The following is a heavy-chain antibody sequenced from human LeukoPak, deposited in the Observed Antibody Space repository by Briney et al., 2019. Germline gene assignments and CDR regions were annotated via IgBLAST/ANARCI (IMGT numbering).Heavy chain of an antibody. CDR3: ARGLGDYYDSSGYYD. CDR1: GYTFTSYG. CDR2: ISAYNGNT. V-gene: IGHV1-18*01. D-gene: IGHD3-22*01. Sequence: GASVKVSCKASGYTFTSYGISWVRQAPGQGLEWMGWISAYNGNTNYAQKFQGRVTITADESTSTAYMELSSLRSEDTAVYYCARGLGDYYDSSGYYDWGQGTLVTVSS. J-gene: IGHJ4*02.